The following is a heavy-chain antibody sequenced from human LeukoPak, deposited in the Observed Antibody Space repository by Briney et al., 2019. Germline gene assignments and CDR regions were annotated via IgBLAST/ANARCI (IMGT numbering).Heavy chain of an antibody. CDR1: GFTFSSYA. V-gene: IGHV3-23*01. J-gene: IGHJ3*02. D-gene: IGHD4-17*01. CDR2: ISGSGGST. CDR3: AKVRYGDYVSDAFDI. Sequence: PGGSLRLSCAASGFTFSSYAMSWVRQAPGKGLEWVSAISGSGGSTYYADSVKGRFTISRGNSKNTLYLQMNSLRAEDTAVYYCAKVRYGDYVSDAFDIWGQGTMVTVSS.